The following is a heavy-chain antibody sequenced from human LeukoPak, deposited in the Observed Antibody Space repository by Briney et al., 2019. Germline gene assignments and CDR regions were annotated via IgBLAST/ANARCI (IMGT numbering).Heavy chain of an antibody. V-gene: IGHV3-23*01. J-gene: IGHJ4*02. D-gene: IGHD1-26*01. CDR3: ARVIPRGSYYFDY. Sequence: GGSLRLSCAASGFTFSSYAMTWVRQAPGKGLEWVSTISGSGGSTYYADSVKGRFTISRDNSKNSLYLQMNSLRADDTAIYYCARVIPRGSYYFDYWGQGTLDTVSS. CDR1: GFTFSSYA. CDR2: ISGSGGST.